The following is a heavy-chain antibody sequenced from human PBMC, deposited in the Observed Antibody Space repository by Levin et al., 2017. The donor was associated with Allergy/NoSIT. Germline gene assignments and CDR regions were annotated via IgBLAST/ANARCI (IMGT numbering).Heavy chain of an antibody. D-gene: IGHD3-10*01. V-gene: IGHV4-39*01. CDR1: GGSISSTTFY. Sequence: PSETLSLTCTVSGGSISSTTFYWGWIRQPPGKGLEWIGTIYYSGSTYFNPSLKSRVTMSIDTSKNQFSLKLGSVTAADTAVYYCARHSGSGTFRGYSHYWGQGTLVTVSS. CDR2: IYYSGST. J-gene: IGHJ1*01. CDR3: ARHSGSGTFRGYSHY.